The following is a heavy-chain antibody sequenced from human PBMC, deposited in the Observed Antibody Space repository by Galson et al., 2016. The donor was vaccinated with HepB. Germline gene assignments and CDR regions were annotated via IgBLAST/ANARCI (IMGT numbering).Heavy chain of an antibody. Sequence: SVKVSCKASGGTFSSYAISWVRQAAGQGLEWMGRIIFFGTANYAQKFEGRVTITADKSTTTAYMELSSLRFEDTAVYYCARDRTTFGVARHLYYDGMDVWGKGTTVAVLS. CDR3: ARDRTTFGVARHLYYDGMDV. J-gene: IGHJ6*04. V-gene: IGHV1-69*06. CDR2: IIFFGTA. D-gene: IGHD3-3*01. CDR1: GGTFSSYA.